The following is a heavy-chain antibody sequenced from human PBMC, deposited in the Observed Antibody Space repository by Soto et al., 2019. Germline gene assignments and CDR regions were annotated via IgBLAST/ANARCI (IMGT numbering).Heavy chain of an antibody. CDR2: IYSGGST. CDR1: GFTVSSNY. CDR3: ARRRGTYYFDY. V-gene: IGHV3-66*01. Sequence: PGGSLRLSCAASGFTVSSNYMSWVRWAPGKGLEWVSVIYSGGSTYYADSVKGRFTISRDNSKNTLYLQMNSLRAEDTAVYYCARRRGTYYFDYWGQGTLVTVSS. D-gene: IGHD1-1*01. J-gene: IGHJ4*02.